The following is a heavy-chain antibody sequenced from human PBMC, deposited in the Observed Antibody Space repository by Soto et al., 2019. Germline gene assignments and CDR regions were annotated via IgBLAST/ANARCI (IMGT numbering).Heavy chain of an antibody. V-gene: IGHV4-30-4*01. Sequence: LSLTCSVSGDSISTVDYFWAWVRQPPGQALEYIGYIYKSATTYYNPSFESRVAISLDTSKSQFSLNVTSLTAADTAVYFCARGRYCLTGRCFPNWFDSWGQGTLVTVSS. J-gene: IGHJ5*01. CDR2: IYKSATT. D-gene: IGHD2-15*01. CDR3: ARGRYCLTGRCFPNWFDS. CDR1: GDSISTVDYF.